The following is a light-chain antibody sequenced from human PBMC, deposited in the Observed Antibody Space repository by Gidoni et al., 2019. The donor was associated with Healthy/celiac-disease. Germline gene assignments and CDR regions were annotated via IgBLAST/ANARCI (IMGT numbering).Light chain of an antibody. Sequence: QSVLPQPPSAGQRVTISCSGSSSNIGSNYVYWYQQLPGTAPKLLIYRNNQRPSGVPDRFSGSKSGTSASLAISGLRSEDEADYYCAAWDDSLSGRVFGTGTKVTVL. CDR3: AAWDDSLSGRV. CDR2: RNN. CDR1: SSNIGSNY. V-gene: IGLV1-47*01. J-gene: IGLJ1*01.